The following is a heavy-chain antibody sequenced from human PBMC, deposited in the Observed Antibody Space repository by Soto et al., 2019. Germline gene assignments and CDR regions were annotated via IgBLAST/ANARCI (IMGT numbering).Heavy chain of an antibody. D-gene: IGHD3-10*01. J-gene: IGHJ3*01. CDR2: IYWDDDK. V-gene: IGHV2-5*02. CDR1: GFSLSTSGVG. Sequence: QITLKESGPTLVKPTQTLTLTCTFSGFSLSTSGVGVGWIRQPPGKALEWLALIYWDDDKRYSPSLKSRLTNPKDTSKKRLVLTMTNMHPVYTATYYCALSLPRGFGELFYAFDVCGQGTMVTVSS. CDR3: ALSLPRGFGELFYAFDV.